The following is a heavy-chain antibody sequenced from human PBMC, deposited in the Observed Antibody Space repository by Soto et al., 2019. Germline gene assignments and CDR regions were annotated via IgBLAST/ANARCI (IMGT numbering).Heavy chain of an antibody. CDR3: AGQWSDYYGMDV. CDR2: ISAYNGST. V-gene: IGHV1-18*01. Sequence: ASVKVSCKASGYTFTSYGISWVRQAPGQGLEWMGWISAYNGSTNYAQKLQGRVTMTTDTSTSTAYMELRSLRSDDTAVYYCAGQWSDYYGMDVRGQGTTVTVSS. D-gene: IGHD6-19*01. J-gene: IGHJ6*02. CDR1: GYTFTSYG.